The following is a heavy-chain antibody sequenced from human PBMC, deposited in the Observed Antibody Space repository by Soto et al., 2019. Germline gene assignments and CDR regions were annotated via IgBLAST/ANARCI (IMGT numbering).Heavy chain of an antibody. Sequence: VGSLRLSCASSVCTFTIYAMSCVRQPPGKWLEWVSAITGSGGSTYYADSVKGRFTISRDNSKNTLYLQMNSLRAEDTAVYYCAKVRGALVRGAVFYFDYWDQGTLVTVSS. CDR1: VCTFTIYA. J-gene: IGHJ4*02. D-gene: IGHD3-10*01. CDR3: AKVRGALVRGAVFYFDY. CDR2: ITGSGGST. V-gene: IGHV3-23*01.